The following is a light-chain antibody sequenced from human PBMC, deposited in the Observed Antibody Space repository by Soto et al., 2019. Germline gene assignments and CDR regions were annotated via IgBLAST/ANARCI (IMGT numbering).Light chain of an antibody. V-gene: IGKV1-39*01. CDR2: AAA. CDR1: QSIGNY. CDR3: QQSHSPPWT. J-gene: IGKJ1*01. Sequence: DIQMTQSPSSLSASVGDRVTITCRASQSIGNYLNWYQRKPGEAPKVLIFAAATVQRGVPSRFSGSGSGTDFTLHISNLQPDDFAIYYCQQSHSPPWTFGQGPRVDIK.